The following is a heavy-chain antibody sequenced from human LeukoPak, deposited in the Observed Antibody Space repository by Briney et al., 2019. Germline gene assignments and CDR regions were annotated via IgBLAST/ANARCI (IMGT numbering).Heavy chain of an antibody. CDR2: IYPGDSDT. V-gene: IGHV5-51*01. CDR1: GYRFTSYW. D-gene: IGHD6-19*01. CDR3: AASHSRLSGWFDY. J-gene: IGHJ4*02. Sequence: PGESLKISCKGSGYRFTSYWIGWVRQMPGKGLEWMGIIYPGDSDTRYSPSFQGQVTISADKSISTAYLQWSSLKASDTAMYYCAASHSRLSGWFDYWGQGTLVTVSS.